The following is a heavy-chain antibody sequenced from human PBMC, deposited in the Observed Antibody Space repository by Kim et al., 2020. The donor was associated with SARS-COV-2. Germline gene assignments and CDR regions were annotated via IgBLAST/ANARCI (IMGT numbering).Heavy chain of an antibody. J-gene: IGHJ6*02. V-gene: IGHV3-33*01. CDR1: GFTFSSYG. CDR2: IWYDGSNK. CDR3: ARAFWWLVTNYYYYGMDV. D-gene: IGHD6-19*01. Sequence: GGSLRLSCAASGFTFSSYGMHWVRQAPGKGLEWVAVIWYDGSNKYYADSVKGRFTISRDNSKNTLYLQMNSLRAEDTAVYYCARAFWWLVTNYYYYGMDVWGQGTTVTVSS.